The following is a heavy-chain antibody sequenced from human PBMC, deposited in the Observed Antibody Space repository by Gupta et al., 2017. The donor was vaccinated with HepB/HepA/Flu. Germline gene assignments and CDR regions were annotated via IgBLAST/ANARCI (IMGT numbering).Heavy chain of an antibody. J-gene: IGHJ4*02. CDR2: TYFGGNT. D-gene: IGHD3-10*01. CDR1: GDSSRYY. CDR3: ATANYGSGTIHSFFDH. Sequence: QVQLQESGPGLVKPSETLSLTCTVSGDSSRYYWSWIRQPPGQRLEWLGFTYFGGNTKYTPSLKSRVSLSVDTSKNQFSLRLTSVTAADTAMYYCATANYGSGTIHSFFDHWGQGTLVTVSS. V-gene: IGHV4-59*01.